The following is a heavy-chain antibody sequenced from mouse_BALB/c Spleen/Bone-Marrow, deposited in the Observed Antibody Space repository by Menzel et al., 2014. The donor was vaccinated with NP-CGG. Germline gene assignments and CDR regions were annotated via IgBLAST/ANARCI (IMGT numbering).Heavy chain of an antibody. CDR2: IRSKSNNYAT. Sequence: EVMLVESGGGLVQPKGSLKLSCAASGFTFNTYAMNWVRQAPGKGLEWVARIRSKSNNYATYYADSVKDSFTISRDDSQSMLYLQMNNLKTEDTAMYYCVRPHYYGSSYRYAMDYWGQGTSVTVS. J-gene: IGHJ4*01. D-gene: IGHD1-1*01. V-gene: IGHV10-1*02. CDR3: VRPHYYGSSYRYAMDY. CDR1: GFTFNTYA.